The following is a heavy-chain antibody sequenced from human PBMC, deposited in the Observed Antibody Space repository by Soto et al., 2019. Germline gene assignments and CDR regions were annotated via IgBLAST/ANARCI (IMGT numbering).Heavy chain of an antibody. D-gene: IGHD5-12*01. CDR3: ARGVATIGP. CDR2: IYYSSST. V-gene: IGHV4-59*01. CDR1: GDSISSYY. J-gene: IGHJ5*02. Sequence: PSETLSLTCTVSGDSISSYYWSWIRQPPGKRLERIGYIYYSSSTNYNPSLKSRVTITVDTPKNQFSLKLTSVTAADTAVYYCARGVATIGPWGQGTLVTVSS.